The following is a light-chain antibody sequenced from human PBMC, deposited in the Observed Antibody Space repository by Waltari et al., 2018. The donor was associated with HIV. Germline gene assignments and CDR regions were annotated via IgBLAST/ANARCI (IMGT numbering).Light chain of an antibody. CDR3: GTWDSSLSAVV. V-gene: IGLV1-51*01. J-gene: IGLJ2*01. Sequence: QSVLTQPPSVSAAPGQKVTISCSGSRSNIGNNYVYLYQQLPGTAPKLLIYDNDKRPSGIPDQFSGSKSGTSATLGITGLQTGDEADYYCGTWDSSLSAVVFGGGTKLTVL. CDR2: DND. CDR1: RSNIGNNY.